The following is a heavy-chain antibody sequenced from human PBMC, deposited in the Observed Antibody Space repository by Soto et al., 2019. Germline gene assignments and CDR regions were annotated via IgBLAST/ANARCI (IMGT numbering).Heavy chain of an antibody. V-gene: IGHV3-23*01. J-gene: IGHJ4*02. D-gene: IGHD6-6*01. Sequence: EVQLLESGGGLVQPGGSLRLSCAASGFTFSSYAMSWVRQAPGKGLEWVSAISGSGGSTYYADSVKGRFTISRDNSKNTLYMQMNSLRAEDTAVYYCAKDQSRGIAARRVDYWGQGTLVTVSS. CDR2: ISGSGGST. CDR1: GFTFSSYA. CDR3: AKDQSRGIAARRVDY.